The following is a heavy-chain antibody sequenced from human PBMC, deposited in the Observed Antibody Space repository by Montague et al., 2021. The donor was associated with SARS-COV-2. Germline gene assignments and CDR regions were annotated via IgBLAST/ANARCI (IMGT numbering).Heavy chain of an antibody. Sequence: SETLSLTCSVSGDSISRSHYFWARLRQPPGMGLEWIGSIYFTGKSYYHLSPKSRVSISTDTSKNHFSLRPSSVTAADSAVFYCARWGLNNAFDIWGLGTMITISS. CDR1: GDSISRSHYF. V-gene: IGHV4-39*02. CDR2: IYFTGKS. CDR3: ARWGLNNAFDI. D-gene: IGHD1/OR15-1a*01. J-gene: IGHJ3*02.